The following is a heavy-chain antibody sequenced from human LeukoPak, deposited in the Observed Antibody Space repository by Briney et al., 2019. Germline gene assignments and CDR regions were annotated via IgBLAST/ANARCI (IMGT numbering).Heavy chain of an antibody. D-gene: IGHD2-21*02. V-gene: IGHV3-11*01. Sequence: PGGSLRLSCAASGFTFSDYYMSWIRQAPGKGLEWVSYISTSSTTIHYADSVKGRFTISRDNAKNSLYLEMNSLRPEDTAVYYCASAEGVAYCGGDCYSGDEYFLDWDQGTLVTVSS. J-gene: IGHJ1*01. CDR3: ASAEGVAYCGGDCYSGDEYFLD. CDR1: GFTFSDYY. CDR2: ISTSSTTI.